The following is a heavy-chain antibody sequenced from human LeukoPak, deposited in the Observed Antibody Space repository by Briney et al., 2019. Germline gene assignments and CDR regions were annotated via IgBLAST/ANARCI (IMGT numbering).Heavy chain of an antibody. D-gene: IGHD3-22*01. CDR2: ISGSGGST. V-gene: IGHV3-23*01. J-gene: IGHJ4*02. Sequence: PGGSLRLSCAASGFTFSSYAMSWVRQAPGKGLEWASAISGSGGSTYYADSVKGRFTISRDNSKNTLYLQMNSLRAEDTAVYYCAKDQVTMIVVVPANFDYWGQGTLVTVSS. CDR1: GFTFSSYA. CDR3: AKDQVTMIVVVPANFDY.